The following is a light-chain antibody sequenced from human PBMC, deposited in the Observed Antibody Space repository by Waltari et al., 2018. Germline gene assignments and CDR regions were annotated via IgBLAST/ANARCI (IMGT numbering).Light chain of an antibody. CDR1: NSDVGGYNY. J-gene: IGLJ2*01. CDR2: DVT. CDR3: AAWDDSLNGPDVV. Sequence: QSVLTQPASVSGSPGQSITISCTGTNSDVGGYNYVSWYQQYPGKAPRLMIYDVTKRPSGVSNRFSGSKSGTSASLAISGLQSEDEADYYCAAWDDSLNGPDVVFGGGTKLTVL. V-gene: IGLV2-14*01.